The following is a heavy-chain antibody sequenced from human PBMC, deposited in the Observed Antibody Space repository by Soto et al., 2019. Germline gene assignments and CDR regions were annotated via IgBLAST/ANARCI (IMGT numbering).Heavy chain of an antibody. Sequence: EVQLVESGGGLVQPGGSLRLSCAVSGFTFSNYWMHWVRQAPGKGLVWVSTISPDGTIPDYTDSVKGRLAISRDNAKITLFLLINSLRPADTAVYYCARFRGDAFDIWGQGTMVTVSS. CDR3: ARFRGDAFDI. J-gene: IGHJ3*02. CDR1: GFTFSNYW. V-gene: IGHV3-74*01. D-gene: IGHD3-10*01. CDR2: ISPDGTIP.